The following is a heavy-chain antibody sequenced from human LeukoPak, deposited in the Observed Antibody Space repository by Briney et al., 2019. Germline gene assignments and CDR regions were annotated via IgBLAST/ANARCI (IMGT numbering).Heavy chain of an antibody. D-gene: IGHD5-18*01. CDR2: INHSGST. CDR3: AIARIQLFDY. Sequence: SETLSLTCAVYGGSFSGYYWSWIRQPPGKGLEWIGEINHSGSTNYNPSLKSRVTISVDTSKNKFSLKLSSVTAADTAVYYCAIARIQLFDYWGQGTLVTVSS. J-gene: IGHJ4*02. V-gene: IGHV4-34*01. CDR1: GGSFSGYY.